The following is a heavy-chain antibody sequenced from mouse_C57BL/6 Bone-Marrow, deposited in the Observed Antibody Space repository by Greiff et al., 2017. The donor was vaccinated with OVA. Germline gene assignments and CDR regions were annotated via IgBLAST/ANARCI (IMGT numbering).Heavy chain of an antibody. D-gene: IGHD2-3*01. Sequence: EVQLQQSGPVLVKPGASVKMSCKASGYTFTDYYMNWVKQSHGKSLEWIGVINPYNGGTSYNQKFKGKATLTVDKSSSTAYMELNSLTSEDSAVYYCAREGLLHYCDYWGQGTTLTVSS. CDR3: AREGLLHYCDY. J-gene: IGHJ2*01. V-gene: IGHV1-19*01. CDR1: GYTFTDYY. CDR2: INPYNGGT.